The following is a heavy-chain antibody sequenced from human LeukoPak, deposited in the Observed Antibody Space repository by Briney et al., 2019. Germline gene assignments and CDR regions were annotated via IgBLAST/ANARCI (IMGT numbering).Heavy chain of an antibody. Sequence: SETLSLTCTVSGGSISSYYWSWIRQPPGKGLEWIGYIYYSGSTNYNPSLKSRVTISVDTSKNQFSLKLTSVTAADTAVYYCAKGYSYGYSINDAFDIWGRGTVVSVSS. CDR3: AKGYSYGYSINDAFDI. CDR2: IYYSGST. J-gene: IGHJ3*02. D-gene: IGHD5-18*01. V-gene: IGHV4-59*01. CDR1: GGSISSYY.